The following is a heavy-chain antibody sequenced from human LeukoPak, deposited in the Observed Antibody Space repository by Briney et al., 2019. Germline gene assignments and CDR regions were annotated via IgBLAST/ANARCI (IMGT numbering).Heavy chain of an antibody. V-gene: IGHV3-64D*09. D-gene: IGHD3-3*01. J-gene: IGHJ4*02. CDR1: GFTFSRYP. Sequence: GGSLRLSCSASGFTFSRYPMHWVRQAPGKGLEYVSAIRGNGGSTYYADSVKGRFTISRDSSKNTLYLQMSSLRTEDTAIYYCVKAQYDFWSGLDYWGQGTLVTVSS. CDR3: VKAQYDFWSGLDY. CDR2: IRGNGGST.